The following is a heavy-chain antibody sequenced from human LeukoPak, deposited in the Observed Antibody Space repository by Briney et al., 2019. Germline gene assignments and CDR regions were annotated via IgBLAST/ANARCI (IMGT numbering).Heavy chain of an antibody. V-gene: IGHV4-31*03. J-gene: IGHJ4*02. CDR1: GGSISSGTYY. CDR2: IYQSGST. CDR3: ARDQWYLIDY. D-gene: IGHD2-15*01. Sequence: PSQTLSLTCTVSGGSISSGTYYWSWIRQHPGKGLEWIGYIYQSGSTYYNPSLKSRVTISVETSKNQFSLKLSSVTAADTAVYYCARDQWYLIDYWGQGTLVTVSS.